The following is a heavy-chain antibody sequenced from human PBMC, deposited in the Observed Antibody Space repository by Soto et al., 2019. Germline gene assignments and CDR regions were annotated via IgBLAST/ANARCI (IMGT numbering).Heavy chain of an antibody. CDR2: VNPSGGHT. J-gene: IGHJ4*02. CDR3: ARGGHVVVVTAALDY. CDR1: GDTFTEYY. Sequence: QVQLMQSGAEVKKPGASVKVSCKASGDTFTEYYIHWVRQAPGQGLEWMGTVNPSGGHTTYAQHFVGRVTMTRDTATSTLDMELTSLTAEDTAVYYCARGGHVVVVTAALDYWGQGTLVTVSS. V-gene: IGHV1-46*01. D-gene: IGHD2-21*02.